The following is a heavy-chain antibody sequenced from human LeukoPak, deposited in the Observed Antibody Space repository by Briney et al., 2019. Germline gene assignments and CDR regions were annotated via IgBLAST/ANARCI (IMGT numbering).Heavy chain of an antibody. Sequence: PSETLSLTCAVYGGSFSGYYWSWIRQPPGKGLEWIEEINHSGSTNYNPSLKSRVTISVDTSKNQFSLKLSSVTAADTAVYYCARGGERYCSSTSCYYSEPFFDYWGQGTLVTVSS. J-gene: IGHJ4*02. V-gene: IGHV4-34*01. CDR2: INHSGST. CDR3: ARGGERYCSSTSCYYSEPFFDY. D-gene: IGHD2-2*01. CDR1: GGSFSGYY.